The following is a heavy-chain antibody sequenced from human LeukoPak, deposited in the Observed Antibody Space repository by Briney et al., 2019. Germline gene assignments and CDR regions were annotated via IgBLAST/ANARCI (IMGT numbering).Heavy chain of an antibody. J-gene: IGHJ6*03. Sequence: GASVKVSCKASGYTFTSYDINWVRQATGQGLEWMGWMNPNSGNTGYAQKFQGRVTITRNTSISTAYMELSSLRSEDTAVYYCARSIGDFWSGYRPYYMDVWGKGTTVTVSS. D-gene: IGHD3-3*01. CDR3: ARSIGDFWSGYRPYYMDV. CDR1: GYTFTSYD. CDR2: MNPNSGNT. V-gene: IGHV1-8*03.